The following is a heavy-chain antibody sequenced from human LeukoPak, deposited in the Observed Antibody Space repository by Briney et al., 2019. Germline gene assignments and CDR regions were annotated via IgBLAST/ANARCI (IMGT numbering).Heavy chain of an antibody. CDR3: ARVPAYYDFWSGYRRWFDP. D-gene: IGHD3-3*01. V-gene: IGHV4-30-4*08. CDR2: IYYSGST. CDR1: GGSISSGDYY. Sequence: SQTLSLTCTVSGGSISSGDYYWSWIRQPRGKGLEWIGHIYYSGSTYYNPSLKSRVTISVDTSKNQFSLKLSSVTAADTAVYYCARVPAYYDFWSGYRRWFDPWGQGTLVTVSS. J-gene: IGHJ5*02.